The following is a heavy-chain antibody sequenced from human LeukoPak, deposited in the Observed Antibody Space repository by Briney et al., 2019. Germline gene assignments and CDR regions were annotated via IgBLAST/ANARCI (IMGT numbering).Heavy chain of an antibody. Sequence: GASVKVSCKVSGYTLTELSMHWVRQAPGKGLEWMGGFDPEDGETIYAQKFQGRVTMTEDTSTDTAYMELSSLRSEDTAVYYCARGGGYVDIVATIYHWGQGTLVTVSS. J-gene: IGHJ4*02. V-gene: IGHV1-24*01. D-gene: IGHD5-12*01. CDR2: FDPEDGET. CDR1: GYTLTELS. CDR3: ARGGGYVDIVATIYH.